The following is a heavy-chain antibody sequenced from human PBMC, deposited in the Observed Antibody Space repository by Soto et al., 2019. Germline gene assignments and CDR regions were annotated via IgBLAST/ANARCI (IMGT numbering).Heavy chain of an antibody. CDR1: GFTFSSYA. Sequence: GGSLRLSCAASGFTFSSYAMSWVRQAPGKGLEWVSAISGSGGSTYYADSVKGRFTISRDNSKNTLYLQMNSLRAEDTAVYYCAKDSSVRTIAVAGGKKGLFDYWGQGTLVTVSS. CDR3: AKDSSVRTIAVAGGKKGLFDY. J-gene: IGHJ4*02. D-gene: IGHD6-19*01. V-gene: IGHV3-23*01. CDR2: ISGSGGST.